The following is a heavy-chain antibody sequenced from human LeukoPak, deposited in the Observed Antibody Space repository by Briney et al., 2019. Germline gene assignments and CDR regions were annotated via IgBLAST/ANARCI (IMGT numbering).Heavy chain of an antibody. V-gene: IGHV4-39*01. CDR2: VSSTGNT. CDR3: ARVLGPNTLDY. J-gene: IGHJ4*02. CDR1: GDSISGSS. Sequence: SETLSLTCSVSGDSISGSSWGWFRQPPGKGLESVASVSSTGNTFYNPSLKSRVTISVDTSKNQFSLKLSSVTAADTAVYYCARVLGPNTLDYWGQGTLVTVSS. D-gene: IGHD2-8*01.